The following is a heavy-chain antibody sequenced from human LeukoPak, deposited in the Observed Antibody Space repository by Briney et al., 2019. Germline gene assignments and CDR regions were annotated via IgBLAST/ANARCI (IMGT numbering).Heavy chain of an antibody. D-gene: IGHD2-15*01. CDR1: GGSISSYY. CDR2: IYYSGST. J-gene: IGHJ4*02. V-gene: IGHV4-59*12. CDR3: AREHCSGGSCYSEGDYFDY. Sequence: SETLSLTCTVSGGSISSYYWSWIRQPPGKGLEWIGYIYYSGSTNYNPSLKSRVTISVGTSKNQFSLKLSSVTAADTAVYYCAREHCSGGSCYSEGDYFDYWGQGTLVTVSS.